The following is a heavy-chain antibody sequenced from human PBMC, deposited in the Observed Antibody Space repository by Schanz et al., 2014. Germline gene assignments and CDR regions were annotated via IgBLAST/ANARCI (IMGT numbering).Heavy chain of an antibody. Sequence: QVQLVESGGGLVKPGGSLRLSCAASGFTFSSYAMHWVRQAPGKGLEWVAVIWSDGSTKYYADSVKGRFTISRDNSKNTLYLQMNSLRADDTAVYFCARAHGNNWYGKGLDYWGQGTQVTVSS. J-gene: IGHJ4*02. V-gene: IGHV3-33*08. CDR2: IWSDGSTK. CDR1: GFTFSSYA. CDR3: ARAHGNNWYGKGLDY. D-gene: IGHD1-1*01.